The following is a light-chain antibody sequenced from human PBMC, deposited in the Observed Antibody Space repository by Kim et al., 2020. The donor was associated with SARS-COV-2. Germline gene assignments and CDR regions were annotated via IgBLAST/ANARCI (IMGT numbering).Light chain of an antibody. Sequence: QSVLTQPASVSGSPGQSITISCTGTLSDVGAYNYVSWYQQHPGIAPKLIISEVNKRPSGVSNRFSGSKSGNTASLTISGLQAEDEADYYCSSYSVSSTLLFGGGTQLTVL. CDR3: SSYSVSSTLL. J-gene: IGLJ2*01. CDR2: EVN. CDR1: LSDVGAYNY. V-gene: IGLV2-14*03.